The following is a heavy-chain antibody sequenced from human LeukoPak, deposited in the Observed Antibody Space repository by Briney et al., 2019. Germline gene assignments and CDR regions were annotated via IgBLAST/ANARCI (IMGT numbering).Heavy chain of an antibody. D-gene: IGHD4-17*01. J-gene: IGHJ6*03. CDR2: IRSKAYGGTT. V-gene: IGHV3-49*03. CDR1: GFTFGDYA. Sequence: GGSLRLSCTASGFTFGDYAMSWFRQAPRKGLEWVGFIRSKAYGGTTEYAASVKGRFTISRDDSKSIAYLQMNSLKTEDTAVYYCTSYGDYVGHYYYYYMDVWGKGTTVTVSS. CDR3: TSYGDYVGHYYYYYMDV.